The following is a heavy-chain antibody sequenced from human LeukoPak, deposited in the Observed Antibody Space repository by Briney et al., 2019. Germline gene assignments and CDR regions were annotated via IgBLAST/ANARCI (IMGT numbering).Heavy chain of an antibody. J-gene: IGHJ4*02. CDR2: ISGSGGST. Sequence: GGSLRLSCAASGFTFSSYVMSWGRQAPGKGLDLVSAISGSGGSTYYADSVKGRFTISRDNSKNTLYLQMNSLRAEDTAVYYCAKASYGSGNYWGQGTLVTVSS. D-gene: IGHD3-10*01. CDR3: AKASYGSGNY. V-gene: IGHV3-23*01. CDR1: GFTFSSYV.